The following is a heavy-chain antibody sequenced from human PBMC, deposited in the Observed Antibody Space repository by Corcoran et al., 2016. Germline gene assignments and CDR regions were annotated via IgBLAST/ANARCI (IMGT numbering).Heavy chain of an antibody. D-gene: IGHD3-22*01. CDR1: GGSISSSSYY. Sequence: QMQLQESGPGLVKPSETLSLTCTVSGGSISSSSYYWGWIHQPPGKGLEWIGSIYYSGSTYYNPSLKSRVTISVDTSKNQFSLKLSSVTAADTAVYYCASRRGHYYDSSRGAFDIWGQGTMVTVSS. V-gene: IGHV4-39*07. CDR3: ASRRGHYYDSSRGAFDI. J-gene: IGHJ3*02. CDR2: IYYSGST.